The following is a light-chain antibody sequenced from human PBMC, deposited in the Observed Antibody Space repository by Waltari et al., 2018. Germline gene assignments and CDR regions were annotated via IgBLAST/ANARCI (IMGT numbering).Light chain of an antibody. Sequence: DVVMTQSPLSLPVTLGQPASISCRSTQSLVYSDGNTSLNWFQQRPGQSPRRLIYKVSNRDSGVPDRFSGSGSGTVFTLKISRVEAEDVGFYYCMQGTHWPRTFGPGTKVEIK. CDR3: MQGTHWPRT. J-gene: IGKJ1*01. CDR2: KVS. V-gene: IGKV2-30*01. CDR1: QSLVYSDGNTS.